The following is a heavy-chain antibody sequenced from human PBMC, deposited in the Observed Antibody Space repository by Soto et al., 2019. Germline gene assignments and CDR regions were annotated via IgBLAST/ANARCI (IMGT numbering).Heavy chain of an antibody. V-gene: IGHV3-30*18. Sequence: QVQLVESGGGVVQPGRSLRLSCAASGFTFSSYGIHWVRQAPGKGLEWVAVISYDGSNKYYADSVKGRFTISRDNSKNTLYLQMNSLRAEDTAVYYCAKVRNDYGDYWGQGTLVTVSS. CDR3: AKVRNDYGDY. CDR2: ISYDGSNK. CDR1: GFTFSSYG. J-gene: IGHJ4*02.